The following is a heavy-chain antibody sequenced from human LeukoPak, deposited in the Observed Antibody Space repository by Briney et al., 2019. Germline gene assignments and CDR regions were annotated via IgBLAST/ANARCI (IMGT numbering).Heavy chain of an antibody. V-gene: IGHV1-69*13. J-gene: IGHJ4*02. CDR1: GGTFSSYA. Sequence: ASVKVSCKASGGTFSSYAISWVRQAPGQGLEWMGGIIPIFGTANYAQKFQGRVTITADESTSTAYMELSSLRSEDTAVYYCARDSTTYSSSSEFDYWGQGTLVTVSS. CDR3: ARDSTTYSSSSEFDY. CDR2: IIPIFGTA. D-gene: IGHD6-6*01.